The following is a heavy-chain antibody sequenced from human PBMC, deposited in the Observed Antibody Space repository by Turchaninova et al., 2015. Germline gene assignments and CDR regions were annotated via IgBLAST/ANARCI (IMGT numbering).Heavy chain of an antibody. CDR2: MYHSGST. CDR3: ARLGMSSSGWYQSYFDY. Sequence: QVQLQESGPGLVKPSEPLSLPCAVSGYSISSGYYWGWIRQPPGKGLEWLGSMYHSGSTYYNSSLKSRVTISVDTSKNQFSLKLSSVTAADTAVYYCARLGMSSSGWYQSYFDYWGQGTLVTVSS. V-gene: IGHV4-38-2*01. D-gene: IGHD6-19*01. J-gene: IGHJ4*02. CDR1: GYSISSGYY.